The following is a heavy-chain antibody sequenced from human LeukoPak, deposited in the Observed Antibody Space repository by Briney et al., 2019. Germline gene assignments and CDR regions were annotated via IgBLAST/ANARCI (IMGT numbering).Heavy chain of an antibody. J-gene: IGHJ6*02. D-gene: IGHD2-8*01. CDR2: INNEGGA. CDR3: ARRRMQGAYKHGMDV. Sequence: PGGSLRLSCAASGFTCRNYDMYWVRQVTGKGPEWVSVINNEGGAYYPESVKGRFTVSRDDAGNSLYLEMNNLRAGDTAVYYCARRRMQGAYKHGMDVWGQGTTVTVS. V-gene: IGHV3-13*01. CDR1: GFTCRNYD.